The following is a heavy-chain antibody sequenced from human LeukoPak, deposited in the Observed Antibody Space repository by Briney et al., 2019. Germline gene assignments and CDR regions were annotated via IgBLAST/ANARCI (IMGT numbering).Heavy chain of an antibody. Sequence: SETLSLTCTVSDDSISSNSYYWGWIRQPPGKGLEWIGNIHYSGSAYYNPSLKSRVTISVDTSKNQFSLKLSSVTAADTAVYYCARGRAKYYYDSSGSDAFDIWGQGTMVTVSS. CDR1: DDSISSNSYY. D-gene: IGHD3-22*01. V-gene: IGHV4-39*01. CDR3: ARGRAKYYYDSSGSDAFDI. J-gene: IGHJ3*02. CDR2: IHYSGSA.